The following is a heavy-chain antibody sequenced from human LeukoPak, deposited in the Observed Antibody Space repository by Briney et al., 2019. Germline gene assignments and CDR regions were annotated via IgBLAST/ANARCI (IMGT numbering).Heavy chain of an antibody. V-gene: IGHV3-33*01. Sequence: PGGSLRLSCAASGFTFSSYGMHWVRQAPGKGLEWVALIWYDGSNKYYADSVKGRFTISRDNSKNTLYLQMHSLRAEDTAVYYCARDFVAAPTVWGQGPRSPSP. J-gene: IGHJ6*02. CDR1: GFTFSSYG. D-gene: IGHD6-13*01. CDR3: ARDFVAAPTV. CDR2: IWYDGSNK.